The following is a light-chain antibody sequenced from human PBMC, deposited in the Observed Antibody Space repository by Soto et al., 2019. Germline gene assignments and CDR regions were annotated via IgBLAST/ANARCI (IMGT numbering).Light chain of an antibody. CDR1: NSDVGAFNL. CDR2: EVT. CDR3: FSCVGNSQSE. Sequence: QSALTQPASVSGSPGQSITISCTGTNSDVGAFNLVSWYQQHPGKAPKLVICEVTQRPSGVSDRFSGTKSGNTASLTVSSLQADDGAHYYFFSCVGNSQSEFGGGTKLTVL. V-gene: IGLV2-23*02. J-gene: IGLJ2*01.